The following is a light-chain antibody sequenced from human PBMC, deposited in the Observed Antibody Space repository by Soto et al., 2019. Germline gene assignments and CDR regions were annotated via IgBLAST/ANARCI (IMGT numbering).Light chain of an antibody. Sequence: DIQMTQSPSSLSASVGDRVTITCRASQYIHTHLAWYQQKPGNSPKLLVYGASTLHSGVPSRFSASGSGTDFILTISSLQSEDVETYYCQTYDKAQWTFGPGTKVDIX. CDR2: GAS. CDR1: QYIHTH. CDR3: QTYDKAQWT. J-gene: IGKJ1*01. V-gene: IGKV1-27*01.